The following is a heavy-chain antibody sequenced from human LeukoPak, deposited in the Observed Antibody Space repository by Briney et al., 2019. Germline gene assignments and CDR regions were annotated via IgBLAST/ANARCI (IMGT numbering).Heavy chain of an antibody. D-gene: IGHD2-2*01. Sequence: ASVKVSCKASGYTFTGNYMHWVRQAPGQGLEWMGWINPNSGGTNYAQKFQGRVTMTRDTSISTAYMELSRLRSDDTAVYYCARDRGVVVVPGNWFDPWGQGTLVTVSS. CDR1: GYTFTGNY. V-gene: IGHV1-2*02. J-gene: IGHJ5*02. CDR3: ARDRGVVVVPGNWFDP. CDR2: INPNSGGT.